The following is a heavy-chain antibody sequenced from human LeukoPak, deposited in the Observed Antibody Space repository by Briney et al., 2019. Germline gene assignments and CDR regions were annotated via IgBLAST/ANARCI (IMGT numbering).Heavy chain of an antibody. CDR1: GFTFDDYA. CDR2: IRSKGYSGTT. J-gene: IGHJ6*03. Sequence: TGGSLRLSCTASGFTFDDYAMSWLRQAPGEGLEWVGFIRSKGYSGTTEYAASVKGRFTISRDDSKSIAYLQMNSLKTEDTAVYYCTRAQYYDFWSGYYMDVWGKGTTVTVSS. V-gene: IGHV3-49*03. D-gene: IGHD3-3*01. CDR3: TRAQYYDFWSGYYMDV.